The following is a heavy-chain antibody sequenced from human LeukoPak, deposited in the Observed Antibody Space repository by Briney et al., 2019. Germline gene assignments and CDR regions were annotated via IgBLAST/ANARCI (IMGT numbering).Heavy chain of an antibody. J-gene: IGHJ4*02. CDR2: INHSGST. CDR3: ARAIAAAGTGYYFDY. Sequence: SGTLSLTCAVYGGSFSGYYWSWIRQPPGKGLEWIGEINHSGSTNYNPSLKSRVTISVDTSKNQFSLKPSSVTAADTAVYYCARAIAAAGTGYYFDYWGQGTLVTVSS. D-gene: IGHD6-13*01. V-gene: IGHV4-34*01. CDR1: GGSFSGYY.